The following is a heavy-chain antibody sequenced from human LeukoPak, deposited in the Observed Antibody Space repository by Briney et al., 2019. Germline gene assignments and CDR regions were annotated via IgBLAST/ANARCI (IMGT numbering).Heavy chain of an antibody. CDR2: IDPSDSYT. V-gene: IGHV5-10-1*01. CDR3: VRQDSSSSYFDY. Sequence: KDGESLKISCKGSGYSFSNYWISWVRQMPGKGLEWMGRIDPSDSYTNNSPSLQGHVTISADKSIHTAYLQWSSLKASDTAMYYCVRQDSSSSYFDYWGQGTLVTVSS. J-gene: IGHJ4*02. D-gene: IGHD6-6*01. CDR1: GYSFSNYW.